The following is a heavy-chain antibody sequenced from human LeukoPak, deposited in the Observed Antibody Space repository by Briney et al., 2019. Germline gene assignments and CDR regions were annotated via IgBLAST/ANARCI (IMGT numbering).Heavy chain of an antibody. CDR1: GRSISRYY. J-gene: IGHJ6*04. Sequence: SDTLSLTCTVSGRSISRYYWMCMRQPPGRALEGIGYIYYSGSTNYNPSLKSRVTISVDTSKNQFSLKLTSVTAADTAVYYCARDAYVSYYYYGMDVWGKGTTVTVSS. D-gene: IGHD3-16*01. V-gene: IGHV4-59*01. CDR3: ARDAYVSYYYYGMDV. CDR2: IYYSGST.